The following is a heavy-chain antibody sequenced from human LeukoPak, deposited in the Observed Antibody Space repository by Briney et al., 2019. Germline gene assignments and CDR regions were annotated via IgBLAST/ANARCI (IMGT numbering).Heavy chain of an antibody. Sequence: SETLSLTCTVSGGSISSGDYYWSWIRQPPGKGLEWIGYIYSSGSTYYNPSLKSRVTISVNTSKNQFSLKLSSVTAADTAVYYCARDSGSYFMVDYWGQGTLVTVSS. J-gene: IGHJ4*02. CDR2: IYSSGST. V-gene: IGHV4-30-4*08. CDR3: ARDSGSYFMVDY. CDR1: GGSISSGDYY. D-gene: IGHD1-26*01.